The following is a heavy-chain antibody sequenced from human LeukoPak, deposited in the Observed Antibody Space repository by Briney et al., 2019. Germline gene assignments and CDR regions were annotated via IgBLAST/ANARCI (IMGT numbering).Heavy chain of an antibody. J-gene: IGHJ5*02. CDR1: GFTFSSYA. CDR3: AKAHPPSIMITFGGVINWFDP. CDR2: ISGSVGSA. V-gene: IGHV3-23*01. Sequence: GGSLRLSCAASGFTFSSYAMSWVRQAPGKGLEWVSAISGSVGSAYYADSVKGRFTISRDNSKNTLYLQMNSLRAEDTAVYYCAKAHPPSIMITFGGVINWFDPWGQGTLVAVSS. D-gene: IGHD3-16*01.